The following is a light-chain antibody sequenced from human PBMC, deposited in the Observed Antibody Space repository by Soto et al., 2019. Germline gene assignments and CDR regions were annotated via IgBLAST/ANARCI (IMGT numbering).Light chain of an antibody. Sequence: QSVLTQPASASGSPGQSITISCTGTSSDIGTYNYVSWYQQHPGQAPKLMISDVSNRPSGISDRFSGSKSGNTASLTISGLQAEDEADYYCYSCSTSTDPRYGFGTGTKGTVL. CDR1: SSDIGTYNY. V-gene: IGLV2-14*03. CDR3: YSCSTSTDPRYG. J-gene: IGLJ1*01. CDR2: DVS.